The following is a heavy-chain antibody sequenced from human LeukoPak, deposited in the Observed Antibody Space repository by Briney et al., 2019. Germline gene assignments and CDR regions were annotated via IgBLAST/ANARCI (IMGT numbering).Heavy chain of an antibody. CDR2: IKPDGSGE. J-gene: IGHJ4*02. Sequence: GGSLRLSCVASGFTFSRFCMSWVRQAPGKGLEWVAMIKPDGSGEYYLDSVKGRFTISRDNAKNSLYLQMDSLRADDTAVYFCMTGYSSHWYNEGNYWGQGILVTVSS. D-gene: IGHD6-19*01. CDR3: MTGYSSHWYNEGNY. CDR1: GFTFSRFC. V-gene: IGHV3-7*01.